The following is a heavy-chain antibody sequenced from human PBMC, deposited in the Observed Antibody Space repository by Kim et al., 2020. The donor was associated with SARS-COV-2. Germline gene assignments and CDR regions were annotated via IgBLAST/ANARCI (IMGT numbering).Heavy chain of an antibody. CDR2: IYYSGST. CDR3: AKRSRSITIFGVVHRYMHV. Sequence: SETLSLTCTVSGGSISSSSYYWGWIRQPPGKGLEWIGSIYYSGSTYYNPSLKSRVTISVDTSKNQFSLKLSSVTAADTGVYYCAKRSRSITIFGVVHRYMHVWGKGTTVTVSS. J-gene: IGHJ6*03. V-gene: IGHV4-39*01. D-gene: IGHD3-3*01. CDR1: GGSISSSSYY.